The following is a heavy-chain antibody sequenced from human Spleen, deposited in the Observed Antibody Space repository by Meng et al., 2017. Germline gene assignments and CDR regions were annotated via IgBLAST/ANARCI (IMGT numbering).Heavy chain of an antibody. J-gene: IGHJ4*02. CDR3: ARDSGYDGN. V-gene: IGHV4-34*01. Sequence: QVRLQRWGAGLLKPTEILALSWAVYGGSFSGYYWSWIRQPPGKGLEWIGEINHSGNTNYNPSLKSRVTISVDTSKNQFSLKLRSVTAADTAVYYCARDSGYDGNWGQGTLVTVSS. CDR1: GGSFSGYY. D-gene: IGHD5-12*01. CDR2: INHSGNT.